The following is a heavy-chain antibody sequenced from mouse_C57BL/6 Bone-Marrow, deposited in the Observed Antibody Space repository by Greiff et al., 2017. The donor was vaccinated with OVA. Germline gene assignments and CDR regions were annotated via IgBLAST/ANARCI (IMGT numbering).Heavy chain of an antibody. CDR2: IDPSDSYT. Sequence: QVQLQQPGAELVMPGASVKLSCKASGYTFTSYWMHWVKQRPGQGLEWIGEIDPSDSYTNYNQKFKGKSTLTVDKSSSTAYMQLSSLTSEDSAVYYCNWDGAYWGQGTLVTVSA. D-gene: IGHD4-1*01. V-gene: IGHV1-69*01. CDR1: GYTFTSYW. J-gene: IGHJ3*01. CDR3: NWDGAY.